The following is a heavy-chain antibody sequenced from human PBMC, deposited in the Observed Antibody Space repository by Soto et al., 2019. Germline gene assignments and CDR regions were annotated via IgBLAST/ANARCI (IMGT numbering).Heavy chain of an antibody. J-gene: IGHJ4*02. CDR1: GGSISSSSYY. D-gene: IGHD3-10*01. CDR3: ASESVSTRANPFDY. V-gene: IGHV4-39*01. CDR2: IYYSGST. Sequence: PSETLSLTCTVSGGSISSSSYYWGWIRQPPGKGLEWIGSIYYSGSTYYNPSLKSRVTISVDTSKNQFSLKLSSVTAADTAVYYCASESVSTRANPFDYWGQGTLVTVSS.